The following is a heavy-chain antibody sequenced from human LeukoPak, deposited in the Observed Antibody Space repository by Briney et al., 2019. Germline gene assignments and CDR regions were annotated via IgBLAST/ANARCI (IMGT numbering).Heavy chain of an antibody. CDR2: ISPNSGGT. Sequence: GASVKVSCKASGYTFTDNHMYWIRQAPGQGLECMGWISPNSGGTNYAQKFQGRITMTGDTSISTGYMELSSLRSDDTAIYYCARELGRNAFDVWGQGTMATASS. V-gene: IGHV1-2*02. CDR3: ARELGRNAFDV. J-gene: IGHJ3*01. CDR1: GYTFTDNH. D-gene: IGHD7-27*01.